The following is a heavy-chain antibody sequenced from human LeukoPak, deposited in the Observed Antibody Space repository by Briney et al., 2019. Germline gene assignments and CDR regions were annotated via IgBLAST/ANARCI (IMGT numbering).Heavy chain of an antibody. D-gene: IGHD3-10*01. CDR1: GFTFSSYW. CDR2: INSDGTTP. Sequence: GGSLRLSCAASGFTFSSYWMHWVRQAPGKGLVWVSRINSDGTTPSYADSVRGRFTISRDNAKNTLYPQMNSLRAEDTAVYYCARDQAGAFDIWGQGTMVTVSS. J-gene: IGHJ3*02. CDR3: ARDQAGAFDI. V-gene: IGHV3-74*01.